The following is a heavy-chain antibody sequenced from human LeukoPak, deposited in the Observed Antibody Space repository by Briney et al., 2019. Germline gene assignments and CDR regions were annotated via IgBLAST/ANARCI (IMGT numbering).Heavy chain of an antibody. V-gene: IGHV3-9*01. CDR1: GFTFDDYA. D-gene: IGHD2-2*01. J-gene: IGHJ4*02. CDR3: ARVEGDCSSTSCYLFDY. CDR2: ISWNSGSI. Sequence: PGGSLRLSCAASGFTFDDYAMHWVRQAPGKGLEWVSGISWNSGSIGYADSVKGRFTISRDNAKNSLYLQMNSLRAEDTAVYYCARVEGDCSSTSCYLFDYWGQGTLVTVSS.